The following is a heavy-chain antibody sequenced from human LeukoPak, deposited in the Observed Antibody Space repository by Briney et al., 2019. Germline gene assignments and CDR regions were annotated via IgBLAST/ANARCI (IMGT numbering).Heavy chain of an antibody. Sequence: GGSLRLSCAASGFTFSRYAMHWVRQAPGKGLEWVAVISYDGSNKYYADSVKGRFTISRDNSKNTLYLQMNSLRAEDTAVYYCARDPRYLYDSRGYHPQYFDSWGQGTLVTVSS. CDR3: ARDPRYLYDSRGYHPQYFDS. CDR2: ISYDGSNK. J-gene: IGHJ4*02. CDR1: GFTFSRYA. D-gene: IGHD3-22*01. V-gene: IGHV3-30-3*01.